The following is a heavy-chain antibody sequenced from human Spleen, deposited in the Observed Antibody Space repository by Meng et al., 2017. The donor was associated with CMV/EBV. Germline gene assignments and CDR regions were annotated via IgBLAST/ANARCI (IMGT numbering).Heavy chain of an antibody. Sequence: GESLKISCAASGFTFSTYWMTWVRQAPGKGLEWVANIKQDGSEKNYVDSVKGRFTISRDNARYSLYLQINSLRGEDTAVYYCGRDRLSGGYGSSWTDYWGQGTLVTVSS. J-gene: IGHJ4*02. CDR3: GRDRLSGGYGSSWTDY. CDR1: GFTFSTYW. V-gene: IGHV3-7*01. CDR2: IKQDGSEK. D-gene: IGHD6-13*01.